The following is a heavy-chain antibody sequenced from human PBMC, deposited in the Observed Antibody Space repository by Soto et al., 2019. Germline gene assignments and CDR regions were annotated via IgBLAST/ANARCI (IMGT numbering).Heavy chain of an antibody. Sequence: NPSETLSLTCAVYGGSFSGYYWSWIRQPPGKGRGWFGEINHSGSTNYNPSLKSRVTISVDTSKNQFSLKLSSVTAADTAVYYCARGSQAIVVVPAATYYYYGMDVWGQGTTVTVSS. D-gene: IGHD2-2*01. J-gene: IGHJ6*02. CDR3: ARGSQAIVVVPAATYYYYGMDV. CDR2: INHSGST. CDR1: GGSFSGYY. V-gene: IGHV4-34*01.